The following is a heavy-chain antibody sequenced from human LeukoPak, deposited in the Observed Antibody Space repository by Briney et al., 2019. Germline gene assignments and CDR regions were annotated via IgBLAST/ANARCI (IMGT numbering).Heavy chain of an antibody. CDR1: GGSFRGYY. CDR3: ARATMTTVTYYFDY. D-gene: IGHD4-17*01. CDR2: INHSGST. Sequence: SETLSLTCAVYGGSFRGYYWSWIRQPPGKGLEWIGEINHSGSTNYNPSLKSRVTISVDTSKNQFSLKLSSVTAADTAVYYCARATMTTVTYYFDYWGQGTLVTVSS. V-gene: IGHV4-34*01. J-gene: IGHJ4*02.